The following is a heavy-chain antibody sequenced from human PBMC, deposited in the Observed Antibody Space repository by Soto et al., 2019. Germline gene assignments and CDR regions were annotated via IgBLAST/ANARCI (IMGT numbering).Heavy chain of an antibody. CDR2: ISYDGSNK. D-gene: IGHD6-13*01. CDR1: GFTFSSYA. CDR3: ARRSGAAGTWDNAFDI. J-gene: IGHJ3*02. V-gene: IGHV3-30-3*01. Sequence: QVQLVESGGGVVQPGRSLRLSCAASGFTFSSYAMQGVRQAPGKGLEWVAVISYDGSNKYYADSVKGRFTISRDNSKNTLYLQMNSLRAEDTAVYYCARRSGAAGTWDNAFDIWGQGTMVTVSS.